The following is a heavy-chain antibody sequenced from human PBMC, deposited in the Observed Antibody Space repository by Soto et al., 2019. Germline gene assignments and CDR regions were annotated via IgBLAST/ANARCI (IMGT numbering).Heavy chain of an antibody. CDR3: ATNYDSSGYYWYYGMDV. D-gene: IGHD3-22*01. CDR2: IYPGDPDT. V-gene: IGHV5-51*01. CDR1: GYSFTSYW. Sequence: PGESLKISCKGSGYSFTSYWIGWVRQMPGKGLEWMGIIYPGDPDTRYSPSFQGQVTISADKSISTAYLQWSSLKASDTAMYYCATNYDSSGYYWYYGMDVWGQGTTVPVSS. J-gene: IGHJ6*02.